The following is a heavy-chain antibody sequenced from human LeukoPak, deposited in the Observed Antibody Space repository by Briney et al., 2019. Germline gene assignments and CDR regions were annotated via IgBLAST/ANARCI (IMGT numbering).Heavy chain of an antibody. CDR1: GGSFSGYY. D-gene: IGHD6-13*01. J-gene: IGHJ5*02. CDR2: INHSGST. CDR3: ARHVAGARVSSWYSSGNGRNCFDP. V-gene: IGHV4-34*01. Sequence: SETLSLTCAVYGGSFSGYYWSRIRQPPGKGLEWIGEINHSGSTNYNPSLKSRVTISVDTSKNQFSLKLSSVTAADTAVYYCARHVAGARVSSWYSSGNGRNCFDPWGQGTLVTVSS.